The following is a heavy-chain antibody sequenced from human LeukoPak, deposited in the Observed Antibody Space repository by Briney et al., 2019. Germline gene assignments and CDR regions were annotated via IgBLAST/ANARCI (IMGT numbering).Heavy chain of an antibody. CDR3: ARSPGPPRDYYYYMDV. CDR1: GFTFSNYW. CDR2: INSDGSST. V-gene: IGHV3-74*01. Sequence: GGSLRHSCAASGFTFSNYWMHWVRQAPGKGLVWVSRINSDGSSTSYADSVKGRFTISRHNAKNTLYLQMNSLRAEDTAVYYCARSPGPPRDYYYYMDVWGKGTTVTVSS. J-gene: IGHJ6*03.